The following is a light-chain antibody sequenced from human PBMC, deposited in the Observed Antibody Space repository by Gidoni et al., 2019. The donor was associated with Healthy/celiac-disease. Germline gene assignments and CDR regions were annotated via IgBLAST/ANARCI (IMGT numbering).Light chain of an antibody. V-gene: IGLV2-14*01. J-gene: IGLJ1*01. CDR2: DVS. CDR3: SSYTSSSTYV. Sequence: SSFTQPSSVSVSPGTSITISCTGTSSDVGGYNYVSWYHQHPGKAPKLMIYDVSNRPSGVSNRFSGSKSGNTASLTISGLQAEDEADYYCSSYTSSSTYVFGTGTKVTVL. CDR1: SSDVGGYNY.